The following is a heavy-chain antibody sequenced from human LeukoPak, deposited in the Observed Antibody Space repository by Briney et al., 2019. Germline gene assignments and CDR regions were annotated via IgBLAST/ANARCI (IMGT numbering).Heavy chain of an antibody. Sequence: PSQTLSLTCTVSGGSISSGSSYWSWIRQPAGKGLEWIGRIYTSGSTNYNPSLKSRVTISVDTSKNQFSLKLSSVTAADTAVYYCARARDGYKGVYFDYWGQGTLVTVSS. CDR3: ARARDGYKGVYFDY. D-gene: IGHD5-24*01. J-gene: IGHJ4*02. CDR1: GGSISSGSSY. V-gene: IGHV4-61*02. CDR2: IYTSGST.